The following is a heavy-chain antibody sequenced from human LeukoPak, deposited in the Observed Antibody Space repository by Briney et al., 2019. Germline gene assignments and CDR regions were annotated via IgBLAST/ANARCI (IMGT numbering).Heavy chain of an antibody. CDR3: ARDGYSFGHDFDY. D-gene: IGHD5-18*01. J-gene: IGHJ4*02. CDR1: GFTFSSYW. CDR2: IKGDGSST. Sequence: GGSLRLSCAASGFTFSSYWMPWVRHTPGKGLVWVSRIKGDGSSTSYADSVKGRFTISRDNAKNTLYLQMNSLRAEDTAVYYCARDGYSFGHDFDYWGQGTLVTVSS. V-gene: IGHV3-74*01.